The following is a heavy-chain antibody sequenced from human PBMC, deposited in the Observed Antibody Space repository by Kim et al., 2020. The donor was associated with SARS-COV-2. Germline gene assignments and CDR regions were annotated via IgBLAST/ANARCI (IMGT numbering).Heavy chain of an antibody. Sequence: GGSLRLSCAASGFTFSSYGMHWVRQAPGKGLEWVAVIWYDGSNKYYADSVKGRFTISRDNSKNTLYLQMNSLRAEDTAVYYCARDDIVIGYYYGMDVWGQGTTVTVSS. CDR2: IWYDGSNK. D-gene: IGHD2-15*01. V-gene: IGHV3-33*08. CDR3: ARDDIVIGYYYGMDV. CDR1: GFTFSSYG. J-gene: IGHJ6*02.